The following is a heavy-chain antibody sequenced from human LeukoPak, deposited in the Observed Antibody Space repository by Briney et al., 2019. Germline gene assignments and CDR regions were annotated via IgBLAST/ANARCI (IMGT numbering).Heavy chain of an antibody. CDR3: TRDQRFSFGDVGYNSGMDV. CDR2: VGWNDGII. V-gene: IGHV3-9*01. J-gene: IGHJ6*02. CDR1: GFIFDDYA. D-gene: IGHD1-1*01. Sequence: GGSLRLSCAASGFIFDDYAMHWVRQAPGKGLEWVSGVGWNDGIIGYVDSVKGRFTISRGNAKNSLYLQMNSLRAEDTAVYYCTRDQRFSFGDVGYNSGMDVWAKGPRSSSR.